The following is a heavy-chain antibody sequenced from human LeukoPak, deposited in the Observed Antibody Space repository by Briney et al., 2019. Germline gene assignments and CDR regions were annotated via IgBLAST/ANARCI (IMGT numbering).Heavy chain of an antibody. Sequence: PSETLSLTCTVSGGSISSYYWSWIRQPPGKGLEWIGYIYYSGSTNYNPSLKSRVTISVDTSKNQFSLKLSSVTAADTAVYYCARDREVGRDNAISWFDPWGQGILVTVSS. V-gene: IGHV4-59*12. CDR1: GGSISSYY. CDR2: IYYSGST. J-gene: IGHJ5*02. CDR3: ARDREVGRDNAISWFDP. D-gene: IGHD1-26*01.